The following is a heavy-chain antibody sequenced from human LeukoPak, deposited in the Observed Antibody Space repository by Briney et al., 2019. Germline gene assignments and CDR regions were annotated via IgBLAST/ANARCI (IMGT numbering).Heavy chain of an antibody. CDR3: ARDRFWSGPKNWFDP. V-gene: IGHV4-4*07. CDR2: IYASGST. D-gene: IGHD3-3*01. J-gene: IGHJ5*02. CDR1: GGSISSYY. Sequence: KPSETLSLTCTVSGGSISSYYWSWIRQPAGKGLEWIGRIYASGSTNYNPSLKSRVTMSVDTSKNQFSLKLSSVTAADTAVYYCARDRFWSGPKNWFDPWGQGTLVTVSS.